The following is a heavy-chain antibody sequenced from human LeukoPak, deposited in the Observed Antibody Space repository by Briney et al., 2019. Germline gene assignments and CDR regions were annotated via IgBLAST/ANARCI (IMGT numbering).Heavy chain of an antibody. Sequence: PGGSLRLSCAVSGFTFNSYWMHWVRQAPGKGLVWVSLFKTDGSTTRYADSVKGRFTISRDNAKNTLYLQMNSLRAEDTAVYYCARSTSQGFDYWGQGTPVIVSS. V-gene: IGHV3-74*01. CDR1: GFTFNSYW. J-gene: IGHJ4*02. CDR2: FKTDGSTT. CDR3: ARSTSQGFDY.